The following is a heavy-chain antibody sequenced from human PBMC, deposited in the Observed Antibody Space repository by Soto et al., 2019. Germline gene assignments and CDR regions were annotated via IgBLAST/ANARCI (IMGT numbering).Heavy chain of an antibody. D-gene: IGHD5-18*01. V-gene: IGHV3-33*01. Sequence: GGSLRLSCAASGFTFSSYGMRWVRQAPGKGLEWVAVIWYDGSNKYYADSVKGRFTISRDNSKNTLYLQMNSLRAEDTAVYYCARDGPRGGYGYGYGYYFDYWGQGTLVTVSS. J-gene: IGHJ4*02. CDR3: ARDGPRGGYGYGYGYYFDY. CDR2: IWYDGSNK. CDR1: GFTFSSYG.